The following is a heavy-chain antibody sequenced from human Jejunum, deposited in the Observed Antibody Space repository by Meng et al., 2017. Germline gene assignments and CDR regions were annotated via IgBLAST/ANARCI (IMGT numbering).Heavy chain of an antibody. J-gene: IGHJ4*02. Sequence: QVPLQESGPGLVRPSETLSLLCTVSGGSVSRAGYQWGWIRQPPGKGLEWIGYASTNYNPSLKSRVTISLDTSRNQFSLSLSSVTAADTAVYYCARDHMGSLDYWGQGILVTVSS. CDR3: ARDHMGSLDY. CDR1: GGSVSRAGYQ. CDR2: AST. V-gene: IGHV4-61*08. D-gene: IGHD1-26*01.